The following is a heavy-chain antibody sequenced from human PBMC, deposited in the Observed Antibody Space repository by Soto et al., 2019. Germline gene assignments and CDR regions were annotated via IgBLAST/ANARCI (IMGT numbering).Heavy chain of an antibody. Sequence: SETLSLTXSVSGDYIHVGGYYWTWIRQRPGKGLEWMGYIYYTGKTYHNPSLESRLTMSVDRSKNQFSLRLTSVTAADTAVYFCGRDLTSNANCIDPWGQGTLVTVSS. CDR2: IYYTGKT. CDR3: GRDLTSNANCIDP. CDR1: GDYIHVGGYY. J-gene: IGHJ5*02. D-gene: IGHD2-2*01. V-gene: IGHV4-30-4*01.